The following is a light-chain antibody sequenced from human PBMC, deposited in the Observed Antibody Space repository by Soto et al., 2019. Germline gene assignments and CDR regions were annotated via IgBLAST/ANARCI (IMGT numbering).Light chain of an antibody. CDR1: QSVSSSY. CDR3: QQYGSSPRT. CDR2: GAS. J-gene: IGKJ1*01. Sequence: EIVLTQSPGTLSLSPGERATLSCRASQSVSSSYLAWYQQKPGQAPRLLIYGASSRATGIPDRFSGSGSGTDFTLTISSLQPEDFATYYCQQYGSSPRTFGQGTKVDIK. V-gene: IGKV3-20*01.